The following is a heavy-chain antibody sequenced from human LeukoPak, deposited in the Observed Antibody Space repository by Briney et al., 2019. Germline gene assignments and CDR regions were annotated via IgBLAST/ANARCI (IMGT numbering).Heavy chain of an antibody. V-gene: IGHV3-33*06. CDR1: GFTFSSYG. Sequence: GGSLRLSCAASGFTFSSYGMHWARQAPGKGLEWVAVIWYDGSNKYYADSVKGRFTISRDNSKNTLYLQMNSLRAEDTAVYYCAKIHCTNGVCRYGLDYWGQGTLVTVSS. D-gene: IGHD2-8*01. CDR2: IWYDGSNK. CDR3: AKIHCTNGVCRYGLDY. J-gene: IGHJ4*02.